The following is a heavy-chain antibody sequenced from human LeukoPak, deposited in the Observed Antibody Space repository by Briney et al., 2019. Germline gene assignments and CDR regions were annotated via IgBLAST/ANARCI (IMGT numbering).Heavy chain of an antibody. CDR2: IKQDGSEK. V-gene: IGHV3-7*01. CDR3: ARDLGWELHDFDY. CDR1: GFTFSSYW. D-gene: IGHD1-26*01. J-gene: IGHJ4*02. Sequence: GGSLRLSCAASGFTFSSYWMSWVRQAPGKGLEWVANIKQDGSEKYYVDSVKGRFTISRDNTKNSLYLQMNSLRAEDTAVYYCARDLGWELHDFDYWGQGTLVTVSS.